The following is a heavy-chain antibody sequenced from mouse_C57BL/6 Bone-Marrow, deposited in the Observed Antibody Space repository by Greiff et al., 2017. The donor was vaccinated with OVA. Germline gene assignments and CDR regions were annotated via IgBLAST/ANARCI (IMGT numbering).Heavy chain of an antibody. J-gene: IGHJ2*01. D-gene: IGHD1-1*01. V-gene: IGHV1-72*01. CDR2: IYPNSGGT. CDR1: GYTFTSYW. Sequence: QVQLQQPGAELVKPGASVKLSCKASGYTFTSYWMHWVKQRPGRGLEWIGRIYPNSGGTKYNEKFKSKAKLTVDKPSSTAYMQLSSLTSEDSAVYYCARGGYYGSSYYFDYWGQGTTLTVSS. CDR3: ARGGYYGSSYYFDY.